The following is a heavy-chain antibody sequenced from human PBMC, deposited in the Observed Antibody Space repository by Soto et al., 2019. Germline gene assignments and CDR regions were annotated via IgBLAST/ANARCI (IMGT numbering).Heavy chain of an antibody. V-gene: IGHV4-34*01. CDR2: INHSGST. CDR1: GGSFSDFY. Sequence: SETLSLTCAVYGGSFSDFYWNCIRQPPGKGLEWIGEINHSGSTSYNPSLKSRVTISVDTSKNQISLKLTSVTAADTAVYYCARGPRVVWVVPTAQRDVFDISGQGTMVTV. CDR3: ARGPRVVWVVPTAQRDVFDI. D-gene: IGHD2-2*01. J-gene: IGHJ3*02.